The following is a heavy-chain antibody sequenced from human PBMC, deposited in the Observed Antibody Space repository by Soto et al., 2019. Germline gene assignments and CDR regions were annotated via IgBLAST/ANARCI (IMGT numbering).Heavy chain of an antibody. D-gene: IGHD3-10*01. J-gene: IGHJ6*04. CDR1: GDSVSSNSAA. V-gene: IGHV6-1*01. CDR3: ARAVEYGSGSNTKRCGMDG. CDR2: TYYRSKWYN. Sequence: SQTLSLTCAISGDSVSSNSAAWNWIRQSPSRGLEWLGRTYYRSKWYNDYAVSVKSRITINPDTSKNQVSLQLNSVTPEDTAVYYCARAVEYGSGSNTKRCGMDGWGKGTTVTVSS.